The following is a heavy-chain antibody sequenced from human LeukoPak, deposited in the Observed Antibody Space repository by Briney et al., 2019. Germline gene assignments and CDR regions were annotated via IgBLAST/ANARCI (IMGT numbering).Heavy chain of an antibody. CDR1: GFTFSSYA. Sequence: LGGSLRLPCAASGFTFSSYAMSWVRQAPGKGLEWVSAISGSGGSTYYADSVKGRFTISRDNSKNTLYLQMNSLRAEDTAVYYCAKDRTYSSKNDYWGQGTLVTVSS. CDR2: ISGSGGST. V-gene: IGHV3-23*01. J-gene: IGHJ4*02. D-gene: IGHD6-13*01. CDR3: AKDRTYSSKNDY.